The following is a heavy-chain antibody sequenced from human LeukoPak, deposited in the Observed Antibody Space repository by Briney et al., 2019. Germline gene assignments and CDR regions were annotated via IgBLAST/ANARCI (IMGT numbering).Heavy chain of an antibody. J-gene: IGHJ4*02. CDR2: IKQDESEK. CDR1: GFTFSSYW. Sequence: GGSLRLSCAASGFTFSSYWMTWARQAPGKGLEWVANIKQDESEKYYGDSVRGRFTISRDNAQNSLYLQMNSLRAEDTAVYYCARDNGYLSVDYWGQGTLVTVSS. D-gene: IGHD2-8*01. CDR3: ARDNGYLSVDY. V-gene: IGHV3-7*01.